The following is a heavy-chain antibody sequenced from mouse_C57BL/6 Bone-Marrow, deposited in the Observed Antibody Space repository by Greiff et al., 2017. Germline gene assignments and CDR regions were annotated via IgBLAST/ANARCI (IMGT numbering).Heavy chain of an antibody. CDR2: IDPENGDT. CDR1: GFNIKDDY. CDR3: TADSSGYSFHN. J-gene: IGHJ2*01. V-gene: IGHV14-4*01. Sequence: VQLQQSGAELVRPGASVKLSCTASGFNIKDDYMHWVKQRPEQGLEWIGWIDPENGDTEYASKFQGKATITADTPSNTAYLQLSSLTSEDTAVYYCTADSSGYSFHNWGHGTTHTVSS. D-gene: IGHD3-2*02.